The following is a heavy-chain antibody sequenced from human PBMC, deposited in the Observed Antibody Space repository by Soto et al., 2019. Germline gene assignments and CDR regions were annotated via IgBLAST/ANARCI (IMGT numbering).Heavy chain of an antibody. CDR3: GRVVGGVKDYYYGMDV. D-gene: IGHD3-10*01. V-gene: IGHV3-30-3*01. J-gene: IGHJ6*02. CDR2: ISYYGSNK. Sequence: PGESLTLSCAASGFTFSSYAMYWVRQAQGKGLEWESVISYYGSNKYYADSAKGRFTISRDNSTNTLYLQMKSPRAEDTAVYYFGRVVGGVKDYYYGMDVWGQGTTVTVSS. CDR1: GFTFSSYA.